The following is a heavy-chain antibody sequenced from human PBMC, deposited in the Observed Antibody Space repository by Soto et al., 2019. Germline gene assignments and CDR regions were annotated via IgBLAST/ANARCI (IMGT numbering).Heavy chain of an antibody. CDR3: ARDLWGYCGTDCYPLDV. Sequence: PETLSLTCTLSGCSISGYYWSWIRQPPGKGLEWIGYMYNTGSTVYNPSFKSRVTISVDTSKNQFSLKLNSVTAADTAVYYCARDLWGYCGTDCYPLDVWGQGTTVTVSS. D-gene: IGHD2-21*02. CDR1: GCSISGYY. V-gene: IGHV4-59*01. J-gene: IGHJ6*02. CDR2: MYNTGST.